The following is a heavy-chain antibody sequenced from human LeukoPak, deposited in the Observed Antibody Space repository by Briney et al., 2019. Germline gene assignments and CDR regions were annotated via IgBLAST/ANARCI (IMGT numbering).Heavy chain of an antibody. V-gene: IGHV1-2*02. D-gene: IGHD3-10*01. CDR1: GYTFTGYY. CDR2: INPNSGGT. J-gene: IGHJ4*02. Sequence: SVKVSCKASGYTFTGYYMHWVRQAPGQGLEWMGWINPNSGGTNYAQKSQGRVTMTRDTSISTAYMELSRLRSDDTAVYYCAIPATMVRGVGDYWGQGTLVTVSS. CDR3: AIPATMVRGVGDY.